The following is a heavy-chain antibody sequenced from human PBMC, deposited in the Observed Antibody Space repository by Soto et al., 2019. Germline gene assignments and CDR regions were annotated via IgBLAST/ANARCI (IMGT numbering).Heavy chain of an antibody. Sequence: VQLLESGGGLIQPGGSLRLSCAASGFTFSYGIHWLRQAPGKGLEWVAYISYDSSNKFYGDSVKGRFTISRDNSKNKQFLPMNSLRAEDTAVYYCSKLVIGYCSGNTCDDYWGQGTLVAVSS. V-gene: IGHV3-30*18. J-gene: IGHJ4*02. CDR1: GFTFSYG. CDR2: ISYDSSNK. CDR3: SKLVIGYCSGNTCDDY. D-gene: IGHD2-15*01.